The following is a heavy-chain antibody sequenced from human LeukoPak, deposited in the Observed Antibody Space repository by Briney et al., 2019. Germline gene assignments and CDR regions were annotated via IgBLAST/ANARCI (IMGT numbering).Heavy chain of an antibody. Sequence: PGGSLRLSCVASGFSFSTYAMNWVRQAPGKGLEWVSSISNSGSYIYYADSVKGRFTISRDDAKKSVYLQMNSLRAEDTAVYYCARALSYSYGSMDFWGQGTLVIVSS. V-gene: IGHV3-21*01. CDR3: ARALSYSYGSMDF. CDR1: GFSFSTYA. CDR2: ISNSGSYI. J-gene: IGHJ4*02. D-gene: IGHD5-18*01.